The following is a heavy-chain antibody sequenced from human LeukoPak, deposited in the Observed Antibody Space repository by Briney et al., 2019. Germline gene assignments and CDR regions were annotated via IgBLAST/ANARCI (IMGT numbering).Heavy chain of an antibody. D-gene: IGHD5-24*01. Sequence: GASVKVSCKASGGTFSSYAISWVRQAPGQGLEWMGGIIPIFGTANYAQKFQGRVTITADESTSTAYMELSSLRSEDTAVYYCAREKDGYNYMDYWGQGTLVTVSS. J-gene: IGHJ4*02. CDR3: AREKDGYNYMDY. V-gene: IGHV1-69*13. CDR1: GGTFSSYA. CDR2: IIPIFGTA.